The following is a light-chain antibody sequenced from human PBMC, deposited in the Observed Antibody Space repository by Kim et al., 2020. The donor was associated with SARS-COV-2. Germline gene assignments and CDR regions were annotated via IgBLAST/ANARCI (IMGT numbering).Light chain of an antibody. V-gene: IGKV1-5*03. Sequence: SASVRDTVTITCRASQRIGSRLAWYQQKTGKAPKSLIYEASTVESGVPSRFSGRGSGTEFTLTISSLQPDEFATYYCKQYNTQYVTFGQGTKVDIK. CDR2: EAS. J-gene: IGKJ2*01. CDR1: QRIGSR. CDR3: KQYNTQYVT.